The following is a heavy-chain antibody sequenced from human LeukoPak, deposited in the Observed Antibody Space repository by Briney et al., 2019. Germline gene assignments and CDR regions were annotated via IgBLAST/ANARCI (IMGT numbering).Heavy chain of an antibody. CDR3: AGDGGDY. J-gene: IGHJ4*02. V-gene: IGHV1-2*02. CDR2: INPNSGGT. D-gene: IGHD3-16*01. CDR1: GYTFTGYY. Sequence: ASVKVSCKASGYTFTGYYMHWVRQAPGRGLEWMGWINPNSGGTNYAQKLQGRVTMTTDTSTNTAYMELRNLRSDDTAVYYCAGDGGDYWGQGTLVAVSS.